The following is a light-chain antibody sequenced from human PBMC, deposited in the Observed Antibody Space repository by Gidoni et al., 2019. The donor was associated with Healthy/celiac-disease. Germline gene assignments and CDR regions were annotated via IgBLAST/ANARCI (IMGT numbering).Light chain of an antibody. Sequence: EIVLTQSPGTLSLSPGERATLSCRASQSVSSSYLARYQQKPGQAPRLLIYGASSRATGIPDRFSGSGSGTDFTLTISRLEPEDFAVYYCQQYGSSPYTCGQGTKLEIK. CDR1: QSVSSSY. CDR2: GAS. J-gene: IGKJ2*01. V-gene: IGKV3-20*01. CDR3: QQYGSSPYT.